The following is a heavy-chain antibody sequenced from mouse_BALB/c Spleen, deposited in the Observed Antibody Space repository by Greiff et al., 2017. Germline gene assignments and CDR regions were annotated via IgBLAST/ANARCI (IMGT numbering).Heavy chain of an antibody. Sequence: EVKLLESGPGLVKPSQSLSLTCSVTGYSITSGYYWNWIRQFPGNKLEWMGYISYDGSNNYNPSLKNRISITRDTSKNQFFLKLNSVTTEDTATYYCARDPNYYFDYWGQGTTLTVSS. CDR2: ISYDGSN. D-gene: IGHD4-1*01. V-gene: IGHV3-6*02. CDR3: ARDPNYYFDY. CDR1: GYSITSGYY. J-gene: IGHJ2*01.